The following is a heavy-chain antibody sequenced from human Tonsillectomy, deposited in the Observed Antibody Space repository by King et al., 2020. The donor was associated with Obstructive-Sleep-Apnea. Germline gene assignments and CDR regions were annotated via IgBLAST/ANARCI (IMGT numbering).Heavy chain of an antibody. V-gene: IGHV3-9*01. Sequence: VQLVESGGGLVQPGRSLRLSCAASGFTFDDYAMHWVRQAPGKGLEWVSGISWNRGSIGYADSVKGRFTISRDNAKNSLYLQMDSLRAEDTAFYYCAKDMGFCSGGNCYSPFDCWGQGTLVTVSS. CDR1: GFTFDDYA. J-gene: IGHJ4*02. D-gene: IGHD2-15*01. CDR2: ISWNRGSI. CDR3: AKDMGFCSGGNCYSPFDC.